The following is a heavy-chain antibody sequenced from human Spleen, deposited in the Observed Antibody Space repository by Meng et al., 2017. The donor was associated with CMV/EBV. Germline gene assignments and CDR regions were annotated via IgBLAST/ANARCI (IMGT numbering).Heavy chain of an antibody. CDR1: GGSISSGDYY. CDR2: IYYSGST. J-gene: IGHJ4*02. CDR3: ARERGGLDY. V-gene: IGHV4-30-4*08. D-gene: IGHD2-15*01. Sequence: QVQRQQWGAGLLKPSETLSLTCAVSGGSISSGDYYWSWIRQPPGKGLEWIGYIYYSGSTYYNPSLKSRVTISVDTSKNQFSLKLSSVTAADTAVYYCARERGGLDYWGQGTLVTVSS.